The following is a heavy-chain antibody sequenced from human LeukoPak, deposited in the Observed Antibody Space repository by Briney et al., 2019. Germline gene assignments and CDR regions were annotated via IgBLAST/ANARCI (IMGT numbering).Heavy chain of an antibody. CDR2: ISGSGGST. CDR3: APTKVAIPEGFDY. J-gene: IGHJ4*02. D-gene: IGHD2-2*02. V-gene: IGHV3-23*01. Sequence: GGSLRLSCAASGFTFSSYAMSWVRQAPGKGLEWVSAISGSGGSTYYADSVKGRFTISRDNSKNTLYLQMNSLRAEDTAVYYCAPTKVAIPEGFDYWGQGTLVTVSS. CDR1: GFTFSSYA.